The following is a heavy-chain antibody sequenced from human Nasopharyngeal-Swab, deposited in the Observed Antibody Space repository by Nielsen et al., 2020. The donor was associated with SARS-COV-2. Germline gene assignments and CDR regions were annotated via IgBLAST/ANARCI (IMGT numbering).Heavy chain of an antibody. Sequence: GESLKISCAASGFTFSSYSMNWVRQAPGKGLEWVSYISSSSSTIYYADSVKGRFTISRYNAKNSLYLQMNSLRDEDTAVYYCAREHLAYCGGDCYSDYYYGMDVWGQGTTVTVSS. CDR2: ISSSSSTI. CDR1: GFTFSSYS. D-gene: IGHD2-21*02. V-gene: IGHV3-48*02. CDR3: AREHLAYCGGDCYSDYYYGMDV. J-gene: IGHJ6*02.